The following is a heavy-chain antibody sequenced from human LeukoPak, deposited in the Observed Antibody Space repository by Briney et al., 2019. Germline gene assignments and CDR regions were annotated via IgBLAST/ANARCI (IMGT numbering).Heavy chain of an antibody. D-gene: IGHD3-10*01. CDR3: ARDGTHYYYGSGSYPDY. Sequence: GRSLRLSCAASGFTFSTYGMHWVRQAPGKGLEWVAAILYDGSDKYYADSVKGRFTISRDNSKNTLYLQMNSLRAEDTAVYYCARDGTHYYYGSGSYPDYWGQGTLVTVTS. J-gene: IGHJ4*02. CDR2: ILYDGSDK. CDR1: GFTFSTYG. V-gene: IGHV3-30*03.